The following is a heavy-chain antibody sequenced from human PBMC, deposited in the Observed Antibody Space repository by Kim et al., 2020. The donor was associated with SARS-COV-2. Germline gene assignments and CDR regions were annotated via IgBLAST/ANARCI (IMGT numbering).Heavy chain of an antibody. Sequence: GGSLRLSCAASGFTFSSYWMSWVRQAPGKGLEWVANIKQDGSEKYYVDSVKGRFTISRDNAKNSLYLQMNSLRAEDTAVYYCAREVLYYDSSGPFDYWGQGTLVTVSS. CDR1: GFTFSSYW. CDR2: IKQDGSEK. J-gene: IGHJ4*02. CDR3: AREVLYYDSSGPFDY. D-gene: IGHD3-22*01. V-gene: IGHV3-7*01.